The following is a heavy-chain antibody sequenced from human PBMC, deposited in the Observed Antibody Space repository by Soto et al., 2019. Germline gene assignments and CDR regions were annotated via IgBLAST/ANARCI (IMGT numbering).Heavy chain of an antibody. CDR3: ARAAIPRTITEYTSWFDP. J-gene: IGHJ5*02. CDR2: IIPIFGTA. D-gene: IGHD5-18*01. V-gene: IGHV1-69*13. Sequence: GASVKVSCKASGSTLSSYAISWVRQAPGQGPEWMGGIIPIFGTANYAQKFQGRVTITADESTSTAYMELSSLRSEDTAVYYCARAAIPRTITEYTSWFDPWGQGTLVTVSS. CDR1: GSTLSSYA.